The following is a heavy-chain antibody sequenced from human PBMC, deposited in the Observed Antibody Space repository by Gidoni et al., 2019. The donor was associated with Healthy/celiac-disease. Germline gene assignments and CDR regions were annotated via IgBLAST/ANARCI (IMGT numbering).Heavy chain of an antibody. CDR2: IWYDGSNK. J-gene: IGHJ5*02. D-gene: IGHD6-13*01. V-gene: IGHV3-33*01. Sequence: QVQLVESGGGVVQPGRSLRLSCAASGFTFSSYGMHWVRQAPGKGLEWVAVIWYDGSNKYYADSVKGRFTISRDNSKNTLYLQMNSLRAEDTAVYYCARDWRTAAAGWFDPWGQGTLVTVSS. CDR1: GFTFSSYG. CDR3: ARDWRTAAAGWFDP.